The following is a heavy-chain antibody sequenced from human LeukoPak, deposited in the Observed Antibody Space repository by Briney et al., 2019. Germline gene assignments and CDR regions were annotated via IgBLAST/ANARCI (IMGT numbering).Heavy chain of an antibody. CDR3: AKTRLTHYFDY. CDR1: GFTFSSYG. CDR2: ISYDGSNK. D-gene: IGHD5-12*01. Sequence: GRSLRLSCAASGFTFSSYGMHWVRQAPGKGLEWVAVISYDGSNKYYADSVEGRFTISRDNSKNTLYLQMNSLRAEDTAVYYCAKTRLTHYFDYWGQGTLVTVSS. V-gene: IGHV3-30*18. J-gene: IGHJ4*02.